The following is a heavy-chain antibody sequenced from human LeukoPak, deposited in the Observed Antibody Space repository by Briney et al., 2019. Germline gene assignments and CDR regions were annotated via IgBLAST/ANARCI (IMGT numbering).Heavy chain of an antibody. J-gene: IGHJ4*02. CDR2: INHSGST. CDR1: GGSISSYY. Sequence: SETLSLTCTVSGGSISSYYWSWLRQPPGKGLEWIGEINHSGSTNYNPSLKSRVTISVDTSKNQFSLKLSSVTAADTAVYYCARGRFDYWGQGTLVTVSS. CDR3: ARGRFDY. V-gene: IGHV4-34*01.